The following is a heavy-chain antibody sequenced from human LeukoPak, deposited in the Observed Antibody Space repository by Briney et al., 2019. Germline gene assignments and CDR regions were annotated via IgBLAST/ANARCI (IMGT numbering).Heavy chain of an antibody. D-gene: IGHD2-2*02. Sequence: PGGSLRLSCAASGFTFSSYSMNWVRQAPGKGLEWVSYISSSSSTIYYADSVKGRFTISRDNAKNSLYLQMNSLRAEDTAVYYCAFLISRYCSSTSCYNGWGQGTLVTVSS. J-gene: IGHJ4*02. CDR2: ISSSSSTI. CDR1: GFTFSSYS. V-gene: IGHV3-48*01. CDR3: AFLISRYCSSTSCYNG.